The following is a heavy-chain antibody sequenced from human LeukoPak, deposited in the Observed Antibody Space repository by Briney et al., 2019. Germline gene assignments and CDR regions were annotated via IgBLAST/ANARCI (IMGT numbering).Heavy chain of an antibody. J-gene: IGHJ4*02. Sequence: SETLSLTCTVSGGSIRSSSFYWAWIRQPPGKGLEWIGRIYYSGNTFYNPSLKSRVSIAADTSKNQFSLKLSSVTAADTAVYYCARRTIVATFDYWGQGTLVTVSS. CDR1: GGSIRSSSFY. CDR2: IYYSGNT. CDR3: ARRTIVATFDY. D-gene: IGHD5-12*01. V-gene: IGHV4-39*01.